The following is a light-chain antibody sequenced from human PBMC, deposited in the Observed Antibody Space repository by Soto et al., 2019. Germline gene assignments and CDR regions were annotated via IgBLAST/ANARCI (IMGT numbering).Light chain of an antibody. CDR3: IQDYNYPLT. V-gene: IGKV1-6*01. CDR1: QSISFY. Sequence: IQMTQSPSSLSASVGDRVSITCRASQSISFYLNWYQQKPGKAHKVLIYAASNLQSGVQSRFSGSGSGTDFTLTIRSLQPEDFATYYCIQDYNYPLTFGQGTKVDIK. J-gene: IGKJ1*01. CDR2: AAS.